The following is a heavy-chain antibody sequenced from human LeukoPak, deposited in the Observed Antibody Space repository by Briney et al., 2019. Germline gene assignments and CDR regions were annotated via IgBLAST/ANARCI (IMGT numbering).Heavy chain of an antibody. CDR3: AKDLGRYFEYFQH. D-gene: IGHD3-10*01. J-gene: IGHJ1*01. CDR2: ISGSGGST. V-gene: IGHV3-23*01. Sequence: GGSLRLSCAASGFTFSSYAMSWVRQAPGKGLEWVSAISGSGGSTYYADSVKGQFTISRDNSKNTLYLQMNSLRAEDTAVYYCAKDLGRYFEYFQHWGQSTLVTVPS. CDR1: GFTFSSYA.